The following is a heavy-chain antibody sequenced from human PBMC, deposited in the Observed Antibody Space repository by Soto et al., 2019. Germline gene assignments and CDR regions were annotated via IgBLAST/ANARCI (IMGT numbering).Heavy chain of an antibody. V-gene: IGHV3-9*01. CDR2: ISWNSESI. J-gene: IGHJ4*02. Sequence: EVQLVESGGGVVQPGRSLRLSCAASGFTFDDYAMHWVRQVPGKGLEWVSGISWNSESIGYVDSMKGRFTISRDNAKNSLYLEMNSLRAEDTALYFCAKETQSNLGTGGFDYWGQGILLTVSS. CDR3: AKETQSNLGTGGFDY. D-gene: IGHD7-27*01. CDR1: GFTFDDYA.